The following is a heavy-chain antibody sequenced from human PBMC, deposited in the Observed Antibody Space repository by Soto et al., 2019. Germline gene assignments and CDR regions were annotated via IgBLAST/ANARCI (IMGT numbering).Heavy chain of an antibody. Sequence: GASVKVSCKASGYTFTSYGISWVRQAPGQGLEWMGWISAYNGNTNYAQKLQGRVTMTTDTSTSTAYMELRSLRSDDTAVYYCARGVEYNWNYFYFDYWGQGTLVTVSS. CDR2: ISAYNGNT. V-gene: IGHV1-18*01. CDR3: ARGVEYNWNYFYFDY. J-gene: IGHJ4*02. CDR1: GYTFTSYG. D-gene: IGHD1-7*01.